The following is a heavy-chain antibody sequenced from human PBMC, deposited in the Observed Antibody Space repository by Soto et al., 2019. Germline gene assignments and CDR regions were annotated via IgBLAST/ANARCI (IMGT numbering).Heavy chain of an antibody. CDR1: GFSLSTSGVG. CDR2: IYWDDDK. J-gene: IGHJ4*02. V-gene: IGHV2-5*02. D-gene: IGHD3-3*01. CDR3: AHSYYEFRSGYRPDYFDY. Sequence: SGPTLVNPTQTLTLTCTFSGFSLSTSGVGVGWIRQPPGKALEWLALIYWDDDKRYSPSLKSRLTITKDTSKNQVVLTMTNMDPVDTATYNCAHSYYEFRSGYRPDYFDYWGQGTLVTVS.